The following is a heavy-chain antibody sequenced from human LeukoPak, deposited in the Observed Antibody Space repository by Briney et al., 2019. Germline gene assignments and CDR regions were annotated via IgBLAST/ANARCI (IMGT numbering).Heavy chain of an antibody. CDR3: ARATYYYDSSGYDPPRY. CDR1: GFTFSSYG. V-gene: IGHV3-21*01. D-gene: IGHD3-22*01. J-gene: IGHJ4*02. CDR2: ISSSSSYI. Sequence: PGGSLRLSCVASGFTFSSYGMDWVRQAPGKGLEWVSSISSSSSYIYYADSVKGRFTISRDNAKNSLYLQMNSLRAEDTAVYYCARATYYYDSSGYDPPRYWGQGTLVTVSS.